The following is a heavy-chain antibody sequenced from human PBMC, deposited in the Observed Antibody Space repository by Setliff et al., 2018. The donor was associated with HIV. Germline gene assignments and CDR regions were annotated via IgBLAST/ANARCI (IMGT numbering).Heavy chain of an antibody. CDR1: GGSISITSYY. CDR2: IHYSGST. V-gene: IGHV4-39*01. Sequence: PSETLSLTCTVSGGSISITSYYWGWIRQPPGKGLEWIGSIHYSGSTYYSPSLKSRVTISEDTSKNQFSLKLSSVTAADTAVYYCATLHSSGWPYYSDYWGQGILVTVS. J-gene: IGHJ4*02. CDR3: ATLHSSGWPYYSDY. D-gene: IGHD6-19*01.